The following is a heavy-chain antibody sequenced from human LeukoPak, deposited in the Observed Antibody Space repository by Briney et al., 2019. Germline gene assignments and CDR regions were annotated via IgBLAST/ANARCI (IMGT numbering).Heavy chain of an antibody. CDR1: GFTFGGYG. CDR2: IAYDGSRA. J-gene: IGHJ4*02. CDR3: TRYNNDHFDY. Sequence: GGSLRLSCAGSGFTFGGYGMHWFRQTPGKGLEWVAVIAYDGSRAFYADSVKGRFSISRDNSKNTMSVQMDDLRAEDTAVYYCTRYNNDHFDYWGQGTLVTVSS. D-gene: IGHD1-14*01. V-gene: IGHV3-33*01.